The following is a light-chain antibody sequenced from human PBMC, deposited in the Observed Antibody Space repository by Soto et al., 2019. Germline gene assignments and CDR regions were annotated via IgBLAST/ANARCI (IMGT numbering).Light chain of an antibody. V-gene: IGKV3-20*01. J-gene: IGKJ3*01. Sequence: EIVLTQSPGTLSLSPGERATLSCGASHSVSSSYLAWYQQKPGQAPRLLIHGASSRATGVPDRFSGSGSGTDFTLTISRLEPEDFAVYYCQQYGTSPFTFGPGTKVDIK. CDR3: QQYGTSPFT. CDR2: GAS. CDR1: HSVSSSY.